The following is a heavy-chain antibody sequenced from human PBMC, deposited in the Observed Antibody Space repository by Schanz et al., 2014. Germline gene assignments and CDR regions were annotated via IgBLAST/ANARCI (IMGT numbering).Heavy chain of an antibody. CDR2: ISAYNGNT. J-gene: IGHJ4*02. CDR3: ASHSLGYCSSTSCYGGRYYFDY. V-gene: IGHV1-18*01. CDR1: GYTFTSYG. D-gene: IGHD2-2*01. Sequence: QVQLVQSGAEVKKPGASVKVSCKASGYTFTSYGISWVRQAPGQGLEWMGWISAYNGNTNYAQRLQGRVTMTTDTPTSTAYMELRSLRSDDTAVYYCASHSLGYCSSTSCYGGRYYFDYWGQGTLVTASS.